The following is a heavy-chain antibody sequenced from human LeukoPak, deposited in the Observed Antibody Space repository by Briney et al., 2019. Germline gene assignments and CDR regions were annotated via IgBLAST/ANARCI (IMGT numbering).Heavy chain of an antibody. J-gene: IGHJ4*02. CDR3: AKEYDMLTDYHYDF. CDR1: GFTFSTYA. CDR2: ISGSGGDT. D-gene: IGHD3-9*01. V-gene: IGHV3-23*01. Sequence: GGSLRLSFADSGFTFSTYAMSWVRQAPGKGLEWVSVISGSGGDTKYAESVKGRFTISRDNSKNTLYLQMNSLRAEDTGIYYCAKEYDMLTDYHYDFWGQGTLVTVSS.